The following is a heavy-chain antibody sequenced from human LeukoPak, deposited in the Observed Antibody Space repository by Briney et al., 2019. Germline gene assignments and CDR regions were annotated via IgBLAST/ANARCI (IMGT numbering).Heavy chain of an antibody. J-gene: IGHJ4*02. CDR2: MNPNSGNT. Sequence: ASVKVSCKASGYTFTSYDINWVRQATGQGLEWMGWMNPNSGNTGYAQKFQGRVTMTRNTSISTAYMELSSLRSEDTAVYYCARDVGYSSSWYGRASRYPFDYWGQGTLVTVSS. CDR3: ARDVGYSSSWYGRASRYPFDY. D-gene: IGHD6-13*01. V-gene: IGHV1-8*01. CDR1: GYTFTSYD.